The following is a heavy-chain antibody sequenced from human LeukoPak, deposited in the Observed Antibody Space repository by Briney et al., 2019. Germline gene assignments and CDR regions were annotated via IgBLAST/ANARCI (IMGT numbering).Heavy chain of an antibody. CDR3: ARAGIDIETAGTIHNWFDP. CDR1: GGSISRSSYY. CDR2: IYYSGST. Sequence: SETLSLTCTVSGGSISRSSYYWGWIRQPPGKGLEWIGYIYYSGSTYYNPSLKSRVSISVDTSKNQFSLKLSSVTAADTAVYFCARAGIDIETAGTIHNWFDPWGQGTQVTVSS. D-gene: IGHD6-13*01. V-gene: IGHV4-30-4*08. J-gene: IGHJ5*02.